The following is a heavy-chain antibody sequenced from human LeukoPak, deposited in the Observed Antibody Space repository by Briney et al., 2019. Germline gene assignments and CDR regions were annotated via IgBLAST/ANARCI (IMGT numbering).Heavy chain of an antibody. CDR1: GYTFTGYY. J-gene: IGHJ6*03. CDR2: INPNSGNT. CDR3: ARRGYPVYYYYMDV. D-gene: IGHD5-12*01. V-gene: IGHV1-18*04. Sequence: ASVKVSCKASGYTFTGYYMHWVRQAPGQGLEWMGWINPNSGNTNYAQKLQGRVTMTTETSTSTAYMELRSLRSDDTAVYYCARRGYPVYYYYMDVWGKGTTVTISS.